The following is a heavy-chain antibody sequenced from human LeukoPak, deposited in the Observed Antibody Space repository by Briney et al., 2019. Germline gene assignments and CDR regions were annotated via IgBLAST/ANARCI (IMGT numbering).Heavy chain of an antibody. CDR3: ARGMTGNDRSYDY. V-gene: IGHV1-2*02. J-gene: IGHJ4*02. CDR1: GYTFTGYY. Sequence: ASVKVSCKASGYTFTGYYMHWVRQAPGQGLEWMGWINPNSGGTNYAQKFQGRVTMTRDTSISTAYMELSSLRSEDTAVYYCARGMTGNDRSYDYWGQGTLVTVSS. CDR2: INPNSGGT. D-gene: IGHD1-1*01.